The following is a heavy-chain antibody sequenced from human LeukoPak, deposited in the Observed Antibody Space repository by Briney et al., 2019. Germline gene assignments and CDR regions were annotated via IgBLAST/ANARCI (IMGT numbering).Heavy chain of an antibody. CDR3: ATPRTGGYCSSTSCYYYYGMDV. D-gene: IGHD2-2*01. CDR1: GYTLTELS. CDR2: FDPEDGET. Sequence: ASLKVSCKVSGYTLTELSMHWGRQAPGKGLEWRGGFDPEDGETIYAQKFQGRVTMTEDTSTDTAYMELSSLRSEDTAVYYCATPRTGGYCSSTSCYYYYGMDVWGKGTTVTVSS. J-gene: IGHJ6*04. V-gene: IGHV1-24*01.